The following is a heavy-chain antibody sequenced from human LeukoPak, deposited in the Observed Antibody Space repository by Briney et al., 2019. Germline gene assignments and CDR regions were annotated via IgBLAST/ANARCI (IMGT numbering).Heavy chain of an antibody. CDR1: GGSISGYY. Sequence: SETLSLTCTVSGGSISGYYWNWIRQPPGKGLEWIGHMYHSGTTSYNPSLKSRVTVSVDTSKNQFSLKVNSVTAADTAVYYCVGEKSFFGEAFWSQGTMVTVSS. J-gene: IGHJ3*01. D-gene: IGHD3-10*01. V-gene: IGHV4-59*01. CDR3: VGEKSFFGEAF. CDR2: MYHSGTT.